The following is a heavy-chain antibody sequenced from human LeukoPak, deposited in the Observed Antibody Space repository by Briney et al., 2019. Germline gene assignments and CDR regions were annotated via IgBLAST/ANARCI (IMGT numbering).Heavy chain of an antibody. J-gene: IGHJ6*02. CDR1: GGTFSSYA. V-gene: IGHV1-69*04. CDR3: AKGSGYSDYYYYYGMDV. D-gene: IGHD3-22*01. Sequence: ASVKVSCKASGGTFSSYAISWVRQAPGEGLEWMGRIIPILGIANYAQKFQGRVTITADKSTSTAYMELSSLRSEDTAVYSCAKGSGYSDYYYYYGMDVWGQGTTVTVSS. CDR2: IIPILGIA.